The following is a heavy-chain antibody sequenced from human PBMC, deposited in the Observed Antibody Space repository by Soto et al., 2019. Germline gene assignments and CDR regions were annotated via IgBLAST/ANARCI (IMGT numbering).Heavy chain of an antibody. D-gene: IGHD1-26*01. CDR1: GYTFTSNG. V-gene: IGHV1-18*04. J-gene: IGHJ6*02. CDR3: AREGSGRYYDYYYGMDV. Sequence: QVQLVQSGAEVKKPGASVKVSCKASGYTFTSNGISWVRQAPVQGLEWMGWISGYNGNTNYAQKLQGRVTMTTDKYTSTAYMELRSLRSDDTAVYYCAREGSGRYYDYYYGMDVWGQGTTVTVSS. CDR2: ISGYNGNT.